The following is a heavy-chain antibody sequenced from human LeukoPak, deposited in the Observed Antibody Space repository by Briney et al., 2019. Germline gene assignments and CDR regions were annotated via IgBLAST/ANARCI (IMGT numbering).Heavy chain of an antibody. V-gene: IGHV3-30-3*01. Sequence: GGSLRLSCAAYGFTFSSYAMHWVRQAPGKGLEWVAVISYDGSNKYYADSVKGRFTISRDNSKNTLYLQMNSLRAEDTAVYYCARGPHPRGYSGYGPFDYWGQGTLVTVSS. D-gene: IGHD5-12*01. CDR2: ISYDGSNK. CDR3: ARGPHPRGYSGYGPFDY. CDR1: GFTFSSYA. J-gene: IGHJ4*02.